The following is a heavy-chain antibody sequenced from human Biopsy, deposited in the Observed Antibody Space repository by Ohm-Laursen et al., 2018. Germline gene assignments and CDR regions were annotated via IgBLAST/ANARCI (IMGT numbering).Heavy chain of an antibody. CDR1: GFTFSGYG. CDR3: AKDRFPYTSGYSSVFEY. J-gene: IGHJ4*02. D-gene: IGHD3-22*01. Sequence: SLRLSCAASGFTFSGYGMHWVRQAPGKGLEWVSLISNDGDIKYSADSMEGRFTISRDNSRNTLFLQMNSLKAEDTAVYYCAKDRFPYTSGYSSVFEYWGQGTLVTVSS. V-gene: IGHV3-30*18. CDR2: ISNDGDIK.